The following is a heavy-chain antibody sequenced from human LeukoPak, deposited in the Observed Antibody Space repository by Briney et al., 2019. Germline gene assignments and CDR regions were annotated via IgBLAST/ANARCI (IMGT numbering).Heavy chain of an antibody. D-gene: IGHD5-12*01. V-gene: IGHV1-8*03. CDR2: MNPNSGNT. CDR1: GYTFTSYD. Sequence: ASVKVSCKASGYTFTSYDINWVRQATEQGLEWMGWMNPNSGNTGYAQKFQGRVTITRNTSISTAYMELSSLRSEDTAVYYCARGRATLGADYWGQGTLVTVSS. CDR3: ARGRATLGADY. J-gene: IGHJ4*02.